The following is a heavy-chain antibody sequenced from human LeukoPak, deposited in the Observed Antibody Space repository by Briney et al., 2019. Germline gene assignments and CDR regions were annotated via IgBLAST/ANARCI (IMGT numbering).Heavy chain of an antibody. Sequence: SETLSLTCTVSGDSITSYYWNWIRQPPGKGLEWIGHIYHSGSTNYNPSLKSRVTTSVDTSKNQISLKLSSVTAADTAVYYCARPASAYYVNEGFGIWGQGTMVTVSS. CDR3: ARPASAYYVNEGFGI. CDR2: IYHSGST. J-gene: IGHJ3*02. CDR1: GDSITSYY. D-gene: IGHD3-3*01. V-gene: IGHV4-59*01.